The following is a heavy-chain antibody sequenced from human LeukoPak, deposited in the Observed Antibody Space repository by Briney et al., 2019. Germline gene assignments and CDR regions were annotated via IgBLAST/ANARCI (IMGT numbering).Heavy chain of an antibody. CDR3: ARDRRGSYYDY. Sequence: SETLSLTCTVSGGSISSGSYYWSWIRQPAGKGLEWIGRIYTSGSTNYNPSLKGRVTISVDTSKNQFSLKLSSVTAADTAVYYCARDRRGSYYDYWGLGTLVTVSS. D-gene: IGHD1-26*01. J-gene: IGHJ4*02. CDR1: GGSISSGSYY. CDR2: IYTSGST. V-gene: IGHV4-61*02.